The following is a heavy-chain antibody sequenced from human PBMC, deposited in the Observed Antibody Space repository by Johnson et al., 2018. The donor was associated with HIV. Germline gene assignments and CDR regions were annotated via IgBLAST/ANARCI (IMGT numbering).Heavy chain of an antibody. CDR3: AREVAGDYGDSPGAFDI. CDR2: IYSGGST. Sequence: VQLVESGGGVVHPGRSLRLSCAASGFTFDDYGVSWVRQAPGKGLEWVSVIYSGGSTYYADSVKGRFTISRDNSKNTLYLQMNSLRAEDTAVYYCAREVAGDYGDSPGAFDIWGQGTMVTVSS. J-gene: IGHJ3*02. CDR1: GFTFDDYG. D-gene: IGHD4-17*01. V-gene: IGHV3-66*01.